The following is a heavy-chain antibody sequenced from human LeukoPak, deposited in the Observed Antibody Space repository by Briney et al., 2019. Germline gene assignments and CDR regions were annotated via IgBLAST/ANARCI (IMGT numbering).Heavy chain of an antibody. J-gene: IGHJ4*02. D-gene: IGHD1-20*01. CDR2: ISGRGGDT. CDR3: AKDGGGIAGSFDY. Sequence: GGSLRLSCAASGFAFSSYAMSWVRQAPGKGLEWVSAISGRGGDTFYTDSLKGRFTITRDNSKNTLYLQMNSLRGEDTAVYYCAKDGGGIAGSFDYWGQGTLVTVSS. CDR1: GFAFSSYA. V-gene: IGHV3-23*01.